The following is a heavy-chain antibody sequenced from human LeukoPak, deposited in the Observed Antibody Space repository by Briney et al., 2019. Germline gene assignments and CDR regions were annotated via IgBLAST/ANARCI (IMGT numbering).Heavy chain of an antibody. Sequence: SETLSLTCAVYGGSFSGYYWSWIRQPPGKGLEWIGEINHSGSTNYNPSLKSRVTISVDTSKNQFSLKLSSVTAADTAVYYCARDPQMDWFDPWGQGTLVTVSS. D-gene: IGHD5-24*01. CDR2: INHSGST. J-gene: IGHJ5*02. CDR3: ARDPQMDWFDP. V-gene: IGHV4-34*01. CDR1: GGSFSGYY.